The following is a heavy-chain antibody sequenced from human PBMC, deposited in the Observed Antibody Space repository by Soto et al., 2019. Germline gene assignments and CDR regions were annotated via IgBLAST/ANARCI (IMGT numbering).Heavy chain of an antibody. V-gene: IGHV4-30-4*01. CDR2: IYYSGST. CDR1: GGSISSGDYY. J-gene: IGHJ4*02. D-gene: IGHD6-6*01. Sequence: PSETLSLTCTVSGGSISSGDYYWSWIRKPPGKGLEWIGYIYYSGSTYYNPSLKSRVTISLDTSKNQFSLKLSSVTAADTAVYYCARVGSSIAGRPSDYWGQGTLVTV. CDR3: ARVGSSIAGRPSDY.